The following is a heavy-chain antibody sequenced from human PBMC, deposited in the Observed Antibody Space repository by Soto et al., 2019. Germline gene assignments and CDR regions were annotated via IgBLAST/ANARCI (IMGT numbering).Heavy chain of an antibody. CDR2: ISWTSGRI. Sequence: EVQLAESGGGLVQPGRSLRLSCAASGFSFHDYAMHWVRQAPGKGLEWVSDISWTSGRITYVDSVKGRFTISRDNAKNSLYLQMNSLRAEDTAFYYCAKSRLSGGVIAGPDYWGQGTLVTVSS. D-gene: IGHD3-16*02. CDR1: GFSFHDYA. CDR3: AKSRLSGGVIAGPDY. V-gene: IGHV3-9*01. J-gene: IGHJ4*02.